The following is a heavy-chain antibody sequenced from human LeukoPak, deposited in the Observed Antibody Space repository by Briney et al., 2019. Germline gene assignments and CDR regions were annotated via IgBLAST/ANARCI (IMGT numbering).Heavy chain of an antibody. Sequence: SVKVSCKASGYTFTSYYMHWVRQAPGQGLEWMGGIIPIFGTANYAQKFQGRVTITADESASTAYMELSSLRSEDTAVYYCAREGTGGSGSPHYYMDVWGKGTTVTISS. D-gene: IGHD3-10*01. J-gene: IGHJ6*03. CDR1: GYTFTSYY. CDR2: IIPIFGTA. V-gene: IGHV1-69*13. CDR3: AREGTGGSGSPHYYMDV.